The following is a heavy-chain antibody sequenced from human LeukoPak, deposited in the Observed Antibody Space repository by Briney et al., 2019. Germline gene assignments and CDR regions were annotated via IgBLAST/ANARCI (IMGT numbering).Heavy chain of an antibody. CDR2: INPSGGRT. V-gene: IGHV1-46*01. Sequence: ASVKVSCKTSGYTFTDYYIHWVRQAPGQGLQWMGTINPSGGRTQYAQKFQGRVTLTSDTSTDTLYLEMNSLTSEDTAVYYCARATFHNVLTGYSNPHFDFWGQGTLVTVSS. D-gene: IGHD3-9*01. CDR3: ARATFHNVLTGYSNPHFDF. J-gene: IGHJ4*02. CDR1: GYTFTDYY.